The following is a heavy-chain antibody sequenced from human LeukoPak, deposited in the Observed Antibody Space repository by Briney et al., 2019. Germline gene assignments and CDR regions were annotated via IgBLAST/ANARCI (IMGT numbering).Heavy chain of an antibody. CDR2: INHSGST. D-gene: IGHD3-3*01. CDR3: ARGPIITIFGVVTPFDP. CDR1: GGSISTSSYY. V-gene: IGHV4-39*07. J-gene: IGHJ5*02. Sequence: SETLSLTCTVSGGSISTSSYYWGWVRQPPGKGLEWIGEINHSGSTNYNPSLKSRVTISVDTSKNQFSLKLSSVTAADTAVYYCARGPIITIFGVVTPFDPWGQGTLVTVSS.